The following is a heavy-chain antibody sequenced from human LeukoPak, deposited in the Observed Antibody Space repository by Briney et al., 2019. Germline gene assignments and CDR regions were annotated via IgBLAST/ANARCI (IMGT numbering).Heavy chain of an antibody. Sequence: GGTLCLSCAASGFTFSSYGMHWDRQAPGKGLEWVAVISYDGSNKYYADSVKGRFTISRDNSKNTLYLQMTSLRAEDTAVYYCAKDVRDYYDSSGYWGYFDYWGQGTLVTVSS. V-gene: IGHV3-30*18. J-gene: IGHJ4*02. CDR2: ISYDGSNK. D-gene: IGHD3-22*01. CDR1: GFTFSSYG. CDR3: AKDVRDYYDSSGYWGYFDY.